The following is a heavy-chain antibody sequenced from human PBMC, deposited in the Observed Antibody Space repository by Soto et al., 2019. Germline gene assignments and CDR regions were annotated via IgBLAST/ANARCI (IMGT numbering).Heavy chain of an antibody. V-gene: IGHV4-39*01. CDR3: ARPRPVAITGTSGWFDP. CDR1: GGSISSSSYY. CDR2: IYYSGST. Sequence: QLQLQESGPGLVKPSETLSLTCTVSGGSISSSSYYWGWIRQPPGKGLEWIGSIYYSGSTYYNPSLKSRVTISVDTSKNQFSLKLSSVTAADTAVYYCARPRPVAITGTSGWFDPRGQGTLVTVSS. J-gene: IGHJ5*02. D-gene: IGHD1-20*01.